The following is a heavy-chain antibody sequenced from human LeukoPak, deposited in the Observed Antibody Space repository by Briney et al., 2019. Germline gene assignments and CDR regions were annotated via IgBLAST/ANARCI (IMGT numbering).Heavy chain of an antibody. CDR3: AKGRWSPDY. J-gene: IGHJ4*02. V-gene: IGHV3-23*01. CDR2: ISDSGANT. Sequence: GGSLRLSCAASGFTFSSYWMHWVRQVPGKGLEWVSLISDSGANTYYTDSVKGRFTISRDNSKNSLYLQMNSLRADDTAVYYCAKGRWSPDYWGQGTLVTVSS. CDR1: GFTFSSYW. D-gene: IGHD1-1*01.